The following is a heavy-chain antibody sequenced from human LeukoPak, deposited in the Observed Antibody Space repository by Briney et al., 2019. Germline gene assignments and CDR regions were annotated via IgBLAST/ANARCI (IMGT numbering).Heavy chain of an antibody. D-gene: IGHD2-21*01. J-gene: IGHJ4*02. CDR1: GFTFSSYA. CDR2: IGNTET. CDR3: AKDWVQFNRVFDCFDS. Sequence: GGSLRLSCAASGFTFSSYAMSWVRQSPGKGLEWVATIGNTETFYADSVTGRFTISRDNSKNTVSLQMNRLRVEDTAIYYCAKDWVQFNRVFDCFDSWGQGTLVTVSS. V-gene: IGHV3-23*01.